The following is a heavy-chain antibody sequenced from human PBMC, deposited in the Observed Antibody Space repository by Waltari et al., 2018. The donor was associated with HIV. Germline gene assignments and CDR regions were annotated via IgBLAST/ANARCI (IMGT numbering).Heavy chain of an antibody. J-gene: IGHJ4*02. V-gene: IGHV3-23*01. CDR3: AKNRYSGIDYFDY. CDR2: ISGSGGRT. CDR1: GFTFSSYA. Sequence: EVQLLESGGGLVQPGGSLRLSCAASGFTFSSYAMSWVRQAPGKGLEWVSAISGSGGRTYYADSVKGRFTISRDNSKNTLYLQMNSLRAEDTAVYYCAKNRYSGIDYFDYWGQGTLVTVSS. D-gene: IGHD1-26*01.